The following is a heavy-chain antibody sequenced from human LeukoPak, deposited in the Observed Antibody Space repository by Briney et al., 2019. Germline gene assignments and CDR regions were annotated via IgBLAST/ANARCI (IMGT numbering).Heavy chain of an antibody. V-gene: IGHV3-72*01. CDR1: GFSFSDYY. J-gene: IGHJ4*02. CDR2: IRNKLNSYTT. D-gene: IGHD1-1*01. CDR3: ARVNWNDGDYFDF. Sequence: GGSLRLSCAGSGFSFSDYYMDWVRQAPGKGLQWVGRIRNKLNSYTTKYAASVQGRFTISRDDLKNSLYLQMNSLKTEDTAVYYCARVNWNDGDYFDFWGQGTLVTVSS.